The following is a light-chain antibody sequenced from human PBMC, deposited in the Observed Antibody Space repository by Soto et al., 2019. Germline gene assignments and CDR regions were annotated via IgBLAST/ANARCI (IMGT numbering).Light chain of an antibody. J-gene: IGLJ1*01. CDR2: RNN. CDR1: SSNIGSNY. V-gene: IGLV1-47*01. CDR3: AAWDDSLSVHV. Sequence: QSVLTQPRSASGTPGQRVTISCSGSSSNIGSNYVYWYQQLPGTAPKLLIYRNNQRPSGVPDRFSGSKSGTSASLAISGLRSEDEADYYCAAWDDSLSVHVFGTGTKLTVL.